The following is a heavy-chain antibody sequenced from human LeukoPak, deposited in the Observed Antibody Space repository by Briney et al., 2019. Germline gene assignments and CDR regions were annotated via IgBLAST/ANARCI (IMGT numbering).Heavy chain of an antibody. CDR3: ASGYTSGA. CDR2: IDQDGSEK. J-gene: IGHJ3*01. Sequence: GGSLRLSCVASGFTFSSYGMHWVRQAPGKGLEWVANIDQDGSEKNYVDSVKGRFTISRDNAKNSLYLQMNSLRAEDTAVYYCASGYTSGAWGQGTLVTVSS. CDR1: GFTFSSYG. V-gene: IGHV3-7*05. D-gene: IGHD6-19*01.